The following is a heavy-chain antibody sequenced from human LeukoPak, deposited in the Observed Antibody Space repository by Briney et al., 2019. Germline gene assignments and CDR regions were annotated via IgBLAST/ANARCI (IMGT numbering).Heavy chain of an antibody. CDR1: GGSISGYY. D-gene: IGHD3-10*01. V-gene: IGHV4-59*08. CDR2: IYYSGST. Sequence: SETLSLTCTVSGGSISGYYWSWIRQPPGKGLEWIGYIYYSGSTNYNPSLKSRVTISVDTSKNQFSLKLSSVTAADTAVYYCARRMVRGVKSWFDPWGQGTLVTVSS. CDR3: ARRMVRGVKSWFDP. J-gene: IGHJ5*02.